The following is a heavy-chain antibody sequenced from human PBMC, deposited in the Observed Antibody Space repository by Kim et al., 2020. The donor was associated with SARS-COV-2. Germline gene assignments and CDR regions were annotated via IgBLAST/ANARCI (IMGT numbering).Heavy chain of an antibody. CDR2: ITPSGYST. V-gene: IGHV1-46*01. CDR3: ARGLATRGRKEGIVDL. J-gene: IGHJ5*02. D-gene: IGHD3-16*01. Sequence: ASVKVSCKASGYTFTNYYMHWVRQAPGQGLEWLGIITPSGYSTNYAQKFQGRVTVTKDTSTSTLYMELSSLRSEDTAVYYCARGLATRGRKEGIVDLWGQGTLVTVSS. CDR1: GYTFTNYY.